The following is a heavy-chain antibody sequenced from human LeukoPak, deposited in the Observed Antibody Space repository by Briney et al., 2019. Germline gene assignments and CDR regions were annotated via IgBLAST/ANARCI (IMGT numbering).Heavy chain of an antibody. CDR2: IYHSGST. D-gene: IGHD3-22*01. V-gene: IGHV4-4*02. CDR1: GGSISSSNW. CDR3: ARDFKPTSSGYWLGN. J-gene: IGHJ4*02. Sequence: SGTLSLTCAVSGGSISSSNWWSWVRQPPGKGLEWIGEIYHSGSTNYNPSLKSRVTISVDKSKNQFSLKLSSVTAADTAVYYCARDFKPTSSGYWLGNWGQGTLVTVSS.